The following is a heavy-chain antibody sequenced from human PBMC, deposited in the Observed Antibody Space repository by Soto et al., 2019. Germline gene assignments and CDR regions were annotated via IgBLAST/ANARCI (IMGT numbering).Heavy chain of an antibody. CDR1: GYTFTSYG. V-gene: IGHV1-18*04. J-gene: IGHJ5*02. CDR2: ISAYNGNT. Sequence: ASVKVSCKASGYTFTSYGISWVRQAPGQGLEWMGWISAYNGNTNYAQKLQGRVTMTRDTSMSTAYMQLRRLRSDDTAVYYCARDMVRGVISDNWFEPWGQGTMVTVSS. D-gene: IGHD3-10*01. CDR3: ARDMVRGVISDNWFEP.